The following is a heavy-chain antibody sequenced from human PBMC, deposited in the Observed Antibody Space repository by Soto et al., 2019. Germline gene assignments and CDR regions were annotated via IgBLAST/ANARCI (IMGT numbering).Heavy chain of an antibody. J-gene: IGHJ4*02. D-gene: IGHD2-8*01. Sequence: TLSLTCTVSGDSIGTTHSFWAWIRQSPGKGLEWIGNIHYSGSTYYMPSLRSRVTLSVDTSKNQFSLRLTSVTAEDTAVYYCARHEGNGNVWPLDYWGQGILVTVSS. CDR1: GDSIGTTHSF. CDR2: IHYSGST. CDR3: ARHEGNGNVWPLDY. V-gene: IGHV4-39*01.